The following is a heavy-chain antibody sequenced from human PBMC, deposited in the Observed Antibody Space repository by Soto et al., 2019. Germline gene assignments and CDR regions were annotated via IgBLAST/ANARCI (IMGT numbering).Heavy chain of an antibody. CDR1: GFTFSSYA. V-gene: IGHV3-23*01. Sequence: GGSLRLSCAASGFTFSSYAMSWVRQAPGKGLEWVSAISGSGGSTYYADSVKGRFTISRDNSKNTLYLQMNSLRAEDTAVYYCAKVIDTAMDFYYYYGMDVWGQGTTVTVSS. D-gene: IGHD5-18*01. CDR2: ISGSGGST. J-gene: IGHJ6*02. CDR3: AKVIDTAMDFYYYYGMDV.